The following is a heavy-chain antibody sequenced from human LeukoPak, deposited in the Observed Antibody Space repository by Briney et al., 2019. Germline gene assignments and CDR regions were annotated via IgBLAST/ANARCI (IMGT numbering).Heavy chain of an antibody. Sequence: ASVKVSCKASGYTFTSYDINWVRQATGQGLEWMGWMNPNSGNTGYAQKFQGRVTMTRNTSISTAYMELSSLRSEDTAVYYCARFPAAGTGDYFDYWGQGTLVTVSS. J-gene: IGHJ4*02. D-gene: IGHD6-13*01. CDR2: MNPNSGNT. V-gene: IGHV1-8*01. CDR3: ARFPAAGTGDYFDY. CDR1: GYTFTSYD.